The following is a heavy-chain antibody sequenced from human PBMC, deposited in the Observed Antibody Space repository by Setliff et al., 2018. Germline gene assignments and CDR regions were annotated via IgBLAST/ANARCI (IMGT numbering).Heavy chain of an antibody. J-gene: IGHJ6*03. CDR2: IYDTGST. Sequence: PSETLSLTCTVSDGSISNAYWSWIRQSPGKGLEWIGYIYDTGSTNSDPSLKSRVTMSVDTSKNQVSLKMTSVTAADTAVYYCARAYYYGSGNSHKYYMDVWGKGTAVT. D-gene: IGHD3-10*01. V-gene: IGHV4-59*08. CDR3: ARAYYYGSGNSHKYYMDV. CDR1: DGSISNAY.